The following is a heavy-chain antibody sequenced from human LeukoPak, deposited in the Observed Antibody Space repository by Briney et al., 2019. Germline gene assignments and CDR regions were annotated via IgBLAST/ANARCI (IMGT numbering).Heavy chain of an antibody. CDR3: ARDSRISRNSYYGMDV. Sequence: GGSLRLSCAASGFTFSTYAMHWVRQGPGKGLEWVALTSYDGSKKYYADSVKGRVTISRDKSENTLYLQMDSLRAEDTAVYYCARDSRISRNSYYGMDVWGQGTTVTVSS. CDR2: TSYDGSKK. D-gene: IGHD2/OR15-2a*01. CDR1: GFTFSTYA. V-gene: IGHV3-30-3*01. J-gene: IGHJ6*02.